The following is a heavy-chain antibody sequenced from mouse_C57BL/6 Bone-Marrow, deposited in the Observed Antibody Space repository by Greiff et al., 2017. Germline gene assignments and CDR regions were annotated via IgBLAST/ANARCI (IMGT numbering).Heavy chain of an antibody. CDR1: GYTFTDYY. J-gene: IGHJ2*01. CDR3: AFIYYGNPYFDY. V-gene: IGHV1-19*01. CDR2: INPYNGGT. D-gene: IGHD2-1*01. Sequence: EVQLQQSGPVLVKPGASVKMSCKASGYTFTDYYMNWVKQSHGKSLEWIGVINPYNGGTSYNQKFKGKATLTVDKSSSTAYMELNSLTSEDSAVYYCAFIYYGNPYFDYWGQGTTLTVSS.